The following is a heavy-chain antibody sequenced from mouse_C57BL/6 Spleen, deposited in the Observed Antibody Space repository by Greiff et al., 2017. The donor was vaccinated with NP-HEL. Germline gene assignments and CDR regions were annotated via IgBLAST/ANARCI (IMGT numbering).Heavy chain of an antibody. CDR1: EYEFPSHD. D-gene: IGHD1-1*01. V-gene: IGHV5-2*01. CDR2: INSDGGST. Sequence: DVKLVESGGGLVQPGESLKLSCESNEYEFPSHDMSWVRKTPEKRLELVAAINSDGGSTYYPDTMERRIIIARDNSKKTLYLQMSSLRSEDTALYYCARRGVGWYFDVWGTGTTVTVSS. J-gene: IGHJ1*03. CDR3: ARRGVGWYFDV.